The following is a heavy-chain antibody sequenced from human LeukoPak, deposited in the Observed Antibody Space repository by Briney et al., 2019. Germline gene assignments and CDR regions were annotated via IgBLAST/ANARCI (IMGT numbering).Heavy chain of an antibody. D-gene: IGHD6-19*01. V-gene: IGHV4-39*07. CDR3: ARVISFVSGWEEEDFDY. CDR1: GGSISSSSYY. Sequence: PSETLSLTCTVSGGSISSSSYYWGWIRQPPGKGLEWIGSIYYSGGTYYNPSLKSRVTISVDTSKNQFSLKLSSVTAADTAVYYCARVISFVSGWEEEDFDYWGQGTLVTVSS. J-gene: IGHJ4*02. CDR2: IYYSGGT.